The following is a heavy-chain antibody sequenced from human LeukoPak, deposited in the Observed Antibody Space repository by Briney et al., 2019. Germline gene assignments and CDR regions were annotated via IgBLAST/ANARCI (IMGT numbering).Heavy chain of an antibody. V-gene: IGHV3-30*18. CDR3: AKNHEGLGY. J-gene: IGHJ4*02. CDR1: GFTFSSYA. CDR2: ISYDGSNK. Sequence: GGSLRLSCAASGFTFSSYAMHWVRQAPGKGLEWVAVISYDGSNKYYADSVKGRFTISRDNSKNTLYLQMNSPRAEDTAVYYCAKNHEGLGYWGQGTLVTVSS.